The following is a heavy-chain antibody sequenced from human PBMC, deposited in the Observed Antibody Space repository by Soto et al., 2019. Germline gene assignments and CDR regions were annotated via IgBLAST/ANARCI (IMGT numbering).Heavy chain of an antibody. CDR3: AKDYYFDY. CDR2: ISGSGGST. J-gene: IGHJ4*02. CDR1: GFNFSSYA. Sequence: GGSLRLSCAASGFNFSSYAMSWVRQAPGKGLEWVSSISGSGGSTYYADSVKGRFTFSRDNSKNTLSLQMNSLGAEDTAVYYCAKDYYFDYWGQGTLVTVSS. V-gene: IGHV3-23*01.